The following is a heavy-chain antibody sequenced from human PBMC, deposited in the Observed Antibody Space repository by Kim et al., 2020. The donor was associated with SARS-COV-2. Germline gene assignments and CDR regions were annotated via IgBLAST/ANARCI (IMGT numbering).Heavy chain of an antibody. CDR2: IKQDGTEK. J-gene: IGHJ4*02. CDR1: GFTFSNYW. V-gene: IGHV3-7*03. CDR3: AKDGD. Sequence: GGSLRLSCAASGFTFSNYWMSWVRQAPGKGLEWVANIKQDGTEKYYVDSVKGRFTISRDNAKNSLFLQMNSLKAEDTATYYCAKDGDWGQGTLVTVSS. D-gene: IGHD3-16*01.